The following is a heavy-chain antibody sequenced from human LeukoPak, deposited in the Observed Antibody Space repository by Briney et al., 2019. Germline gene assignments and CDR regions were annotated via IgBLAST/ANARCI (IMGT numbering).Heavy chain of an antibody. J-gene: IGHJ4*02. CDR2: ISGSGGST. V-gene: IGHV3-23*01. D-gene: IGHD3-10*01. CDR3: AKMPTYLRSGSLFYFDY. CDR1: GFTFSSYA. Sequence: PGGSLRLSCAASGFTFSSYAMSWVRQAPGKGLEWVSAISGSGGSTYYADSVKGRFTISRDNSKNTLYLQMNSLRAEDTAVYYCAKMPTYLRSGSLFYFDYWGQGTLVTVSS.